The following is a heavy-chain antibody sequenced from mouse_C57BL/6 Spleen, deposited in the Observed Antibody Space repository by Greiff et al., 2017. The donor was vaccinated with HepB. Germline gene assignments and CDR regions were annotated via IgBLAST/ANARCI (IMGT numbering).Heavy chain of an antibody. CDR1: GYTFTGYW. D-gene: IGHD2-2*01. CDR2: ILPGSGST. CDR3: VYYGYDWFAY. V-gene: IGHV1-9*01. J-gene: IGHJ3*01. Sequence: VKLQQSGAELMKPGASVKLSCKATGYTFTGYWIEWVKQRPGHGLEWIGEILPGSGSTNYNEKFKGKATFTADTSSNTAYMQLSSLTTEDSAIYYCVYYGYDWFAYWGQGTLVTVSA.